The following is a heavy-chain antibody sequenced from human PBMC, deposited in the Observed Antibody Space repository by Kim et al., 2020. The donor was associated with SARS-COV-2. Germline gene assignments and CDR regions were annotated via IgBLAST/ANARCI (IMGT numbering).Heavy chain of an antibody. D-gene: IGHD2-21*02. J-gene: IGHJ2*01. CDR1: GFTVSSNY. CDR2: IYSGGIT. V-gene: IGHV3-53*01. CDR3: ARDEYCACDCHSNWFFDL. Sequence: GGSLRLSCAASGFTVSSNYMSWVRQAPGKGLEWVSVIYSGGITKYADAVEGRLTISRDNTKNTLYLQLNSRRAEDTAVYYCARDEYCACDCHSNWFFDLWGRGTLVTVSS.